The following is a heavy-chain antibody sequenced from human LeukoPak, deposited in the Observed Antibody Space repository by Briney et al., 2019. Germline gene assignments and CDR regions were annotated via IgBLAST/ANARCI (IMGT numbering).Heavy chain of an antibody. CDR1: GFTFSSYA. CDR3: VKHSGGVYGNGDS. CDR2: VGRSGVDT. J-gene: IGHJ4*02. Sequence: GGSLRLSCVASGFTFSSYAVSWFRQAPGKGLEWVSTVGRSGVDTYYADSVRGRFTIPKDSSKNTLQMNSLSAEDTAIYYCVKHSGGVYGNGDSWGQGILVTVSS. D-gene: IGHD1-1*01. V-gene: IGHV3-23*01.